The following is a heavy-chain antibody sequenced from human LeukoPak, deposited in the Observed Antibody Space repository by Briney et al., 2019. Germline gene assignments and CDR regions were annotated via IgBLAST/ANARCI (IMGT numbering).Heavy chain of an antibody. J-gene: IGHJ4*02. V-gene: IGHV1-18*01. D-gene: IGHD1-7*01. CDR2: ISAYNGNT. CDR3: ARDLTSSWKYGEIDF. CDR1: GYTFTSYG. Sequence: GASVKVSCKASGYTFTSYGISWVRQAPGQGLEWMGWISAYNGNTNYAQKLQGRVTMTTDTSTSTAYMELRSLRSDDTAVYYCARDLTSSWKYGEIDFWGQGTRVTVSS.